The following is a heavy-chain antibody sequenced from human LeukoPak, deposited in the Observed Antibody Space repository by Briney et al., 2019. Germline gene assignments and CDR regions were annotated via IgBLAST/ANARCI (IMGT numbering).Heavy chain of an antibody. CDR2: IRYDGSNK. CDR1: GFTFSSYG. Sequence: GGSLRLSCAASGFTFSSYGMHWVRQAPGKGLEWVAFIRYDGSNKYYADSVKGRFTISGDNSKNTPYLQMNSLRAEDTAVYYCAKSKVPAAIGRLYYYYYMDVWGKGTTVTVSS. V-gene: IGHV3-30*02. D-gene: IGHD2-2*02. CDR3: AKSKVPAAIGRLYYYYYMDV. J-gene: IGHJ6*03.